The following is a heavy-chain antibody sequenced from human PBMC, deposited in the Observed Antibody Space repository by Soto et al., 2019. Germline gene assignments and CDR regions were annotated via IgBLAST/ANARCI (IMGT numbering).Heavy chain of an antibody. V-gene: IGHV3-9*01. CDR1: GFRFDDYA. D-gene: IGHD2-2*01. Sequence: EVQLVESGGGLVQPGRSLRLSCAASGFRFDDYAMHWVRQAPGKGLEWVSGISYNSGSIGYADSVKGRVTISRDTAKNSLYLQMNSLRAEDTALYYCVKDIEENQLLYDAFDIWGQGTMVTVSS. CDR2: ISYNSGSI. CDR3: VKDIEENQLLYDAFDI. J-gene: IGHJ3*02.